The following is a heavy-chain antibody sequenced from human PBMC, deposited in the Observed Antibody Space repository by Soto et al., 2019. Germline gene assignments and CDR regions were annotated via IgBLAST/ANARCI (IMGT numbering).Heavy chain of an antibody. V-gene: IGHV4-59*01. J-gene: IGHJ6*02. Sequence: SETLSLTCTVSGGSSSSYYWRWIRQSPGKGLEWIGYIHYSGSTKSNPSLKSRVTISVDTSRNQVSLKLSSVTAADSAVYFCASAWYQLFHPYYYGMDVWGQGTTVTVSS. CDR1: GGSSSSYY. CDR3: ASAWYQLFHPYYYGMDV. CDR2: IHYSGST. D-gene: IGHD2-2*01.